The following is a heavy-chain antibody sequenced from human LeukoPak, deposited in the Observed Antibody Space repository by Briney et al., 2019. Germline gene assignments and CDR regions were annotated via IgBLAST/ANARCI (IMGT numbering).Heavy chain of an antibody. Sequence: ASVKVSCKASGYTFTSYGISWVRQAPGQGLEWMGWINPNSGGTNYAQKFQGRVTMTRDTSIRTAYMELSRLRSDDTAVYYCARGGSGWFDAFDIWGQGTMVTVSS. CDR3: ARGGSGWFDAFDI. D-gene: IGHD6-19*01. CDR1: GYTFTSYG. J-gene: IGHJ3*02. CDR2: INPNSGGT. V-gene: IGHV1-2*02.